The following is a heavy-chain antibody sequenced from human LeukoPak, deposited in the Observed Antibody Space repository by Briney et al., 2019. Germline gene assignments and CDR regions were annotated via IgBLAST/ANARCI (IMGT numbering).Heavy chain of an antibody. J-gene: IGHJ6*03. CDR2: INPSGGST. V-gene: IGHV1-46*01. Sequence: ASVKVSCKASGYTFTSYYMHWVRQAPGQGLEWMGMINPSGGSTSYAQKFQGRVTMTRDMSTSTVYMELSSLRSEDTAVYYCARAKQAYYYYMDVWGKGTTVTVSS. CDR3: ARAKQAYYYYMDV. CDR1: GYTFTSYY.